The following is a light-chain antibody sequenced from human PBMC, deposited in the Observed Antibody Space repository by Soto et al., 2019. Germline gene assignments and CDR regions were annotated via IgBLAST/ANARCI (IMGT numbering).Light chain of an antibody. V-gene: IGKV3-20*01. CDR1: QSVSSSY. CDR2: GAS. J-gene: IGKJ3*01. Sequence: EIVLAQSPGTLSLSPGEKATLSCRASQSVSSSYLAWYQQKPGQAPRLLIYGASSRATGIPDRFSGGGSGTDFTLTISRLEPEDFAVYYCQQYGTSPFTFGPGT. CDR3: QQYGTSPFT.